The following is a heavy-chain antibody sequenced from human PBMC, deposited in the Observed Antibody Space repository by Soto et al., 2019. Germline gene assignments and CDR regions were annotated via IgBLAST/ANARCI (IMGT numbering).Heavy chain of an antibody. Sequence: ASVKVSCKVSGYTLTELSMHWVRQAPGKGLEWMGGFDPEDGETIYAQKFQGRVTMTEDTSTDTAYMELSSLRSEDTAVYYCARVLYYDILTGHYSYYGMDVWGQGTTVTVSS. CDR1: GYTLTELS. D-gene: IGHD3-9*01. CDR3: ARVLYYDILTGHYSYYGMDV. J-gene: IGHJ6*02. CDR2: FDPEDGET. V-gene: IGHV1-24*01.